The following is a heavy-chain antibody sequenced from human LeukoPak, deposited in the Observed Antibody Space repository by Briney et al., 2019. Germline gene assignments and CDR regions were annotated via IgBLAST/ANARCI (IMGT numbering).Heavy chain of an antibody. CDR2: TYYRSKWRN. V-gene: IGHV6-1*01. CDR1: GDSVSSNSAS. CDR3: ARGTGDSCKD. Sequence: SRTLSLTFAISGDSVSSNSASWNWIRQSPSRGLEWLGRTYYRSKWRNDYAVSVKSRITISPDTSKNQFSLQLNSVTPEDTAVYYCARGTGDSCKDWGLGTLVTVSS. D-gene: IGHD3-22*01. J-gene: IGHJ4*02.